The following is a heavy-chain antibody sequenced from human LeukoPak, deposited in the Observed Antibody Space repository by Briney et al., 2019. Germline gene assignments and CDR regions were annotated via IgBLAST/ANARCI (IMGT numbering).Heavy chain of an antibody. V-gene: IGHV4-39*01. CDR3: ARPQYSSSWYFDY. CDR2: IYYSGST. J-gene: IGHJ4*02. D-gene: IGHD6-13*01. CDR1: GGSISSSSYY. Sequence: SETLSLTCTVSGGSISSSSYYWGWIRQPPGKGLEWIGSIYYSGSTYYNLSLKSRVTISVDTSKNQFSLKLSSVTAADTAVYYCARPQYSSSWYFDYWGQGTLVTVSS.